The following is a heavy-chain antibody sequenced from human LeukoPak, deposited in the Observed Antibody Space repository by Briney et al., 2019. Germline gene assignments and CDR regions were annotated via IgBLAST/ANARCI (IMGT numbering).Heavy chain of an antibody. D-gene: IGHD2-15*01. Sequence: GGSLRLSCTVSGFSVSDNYMSWVRQAPGGGLEWVSVTHTGEDSYYADSVDGRFTFSRDNAKNSLYLQMNSLRAEDTAVYYCARDHSVDCSGGSCLEPFYYFDYWGQGTLVTVSS. V-gene: IGHV3-66*01. CDR1: GFSVSDNY. CDR2: THTGEDS. J-gene: IGHJ4*02. CDR3: ARDHSVDCSGGSCLEPFYYFDY.